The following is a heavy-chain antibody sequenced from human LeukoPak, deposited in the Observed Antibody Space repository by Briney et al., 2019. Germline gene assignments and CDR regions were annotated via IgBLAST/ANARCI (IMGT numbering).Heavy chain of an antibody. CDR1: GGSISSYY. V-gene: IGHV4-59*12. J-gene: IGHJ3*02. Sequence: SETLSLTCTVSGGSISSYYWSWIRQPPGKGLEWIGYIYYTGSTNYNTSLKSRVTISVDTSKNQFSLKLSSVTAADTAVYYCAREGKFQENYDFWSGYYRIYAFDIWGQGTMVTVSS. CDR2: IYYTGST. D-gene: IGHD3-3*01. CDR3: AREGKFQENYDFWSGYYRIYAFDI.